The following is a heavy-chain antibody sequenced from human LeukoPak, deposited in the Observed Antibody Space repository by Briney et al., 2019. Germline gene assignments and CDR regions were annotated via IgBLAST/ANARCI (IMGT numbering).Heavy chain of an antibody. CDR2: ISYDGSNK. CDR1: GFIFSNYA. Sequence: GGSLRLSCAASGFIFSNYAMSWVRQAPGKGLEWVAVISYDGSNKYYADSVKGRFTISRDNSKNTLYLQMNSLRAEDTAVYYCLRYNYGYYFDYWGQGTLVTVSS. V-gene: IGHV3-30-3*01. J-gene: IGHJ4*02. D-gene: IGHD5-18*01. CDR3: LRYNYGYYFDY.